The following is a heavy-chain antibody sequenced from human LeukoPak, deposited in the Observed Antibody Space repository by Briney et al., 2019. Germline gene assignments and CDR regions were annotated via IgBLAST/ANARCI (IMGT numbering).Heavy chain of an antibody. D-gene: IGHD1-26*01. J-gene: IGHJ4*02. CDR2: IYSGGYT. V-gene: IGHV3-66*01. CDR3: ARDRLGYSGSYWVDY. CDR1: GFTVSSNY. Sequence: TGGSLRLSCAASGFTVSSNYMSWVRQAPGKGLEWVSVIYSGGYTNYADSVKGRFTISRDSSKNTLFLQMNSLRVEDTAVYYCARDRLGYSGSYWVDYWGQGTLDTVTS.